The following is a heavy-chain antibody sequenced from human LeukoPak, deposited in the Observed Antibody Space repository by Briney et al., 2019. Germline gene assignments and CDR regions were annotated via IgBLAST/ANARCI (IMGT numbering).Heavy chain of an antibody. Sequence: PGGSLRLSCPASALTFSSLVMNLVRQVPGKGLEWVSSISSSSSYIHYADSVKGRFTISRDNAKNSLYLQMNSLRAEDSAVYYCAWAGISMVRGIMDWGQGTLVTVSS. CDR1: ALTFSSLV. CDR3: AWAGISMVRGIMD. CDR2: ISSSSSYI. J-gene: IGHJ4*02. D-gene: IGHD3-10*01. V-gene: IGHV3-21*01.